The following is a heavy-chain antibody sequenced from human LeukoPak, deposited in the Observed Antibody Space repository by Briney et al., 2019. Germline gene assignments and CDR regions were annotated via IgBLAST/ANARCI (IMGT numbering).Heavy chain of an antibody. V-gene: IGHV4-39*07. D-gene: IGHD3-22*01. CDR2: INYSGST. J-gene: IGHJ4*02. CDR3: ARGQSMIVVVITPMVYDY. Sequence: GSLRLSCAASGFTFSSYSMNWIRQPPGKGLEWIGSINYSGSTYYNPSLKSRVTISVDTSKNQFSLKLSSVTAADTAVYYCARGQSMIVVVITPMVYDYWGQGTLVTVSS. CDR1: GFTFSSYS.